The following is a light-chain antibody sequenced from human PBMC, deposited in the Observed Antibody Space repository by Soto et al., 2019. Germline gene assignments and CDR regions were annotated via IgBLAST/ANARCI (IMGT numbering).Light chain of an antibody. J-gene: IGLJ1*01. Sequence: QSVLTQPASVSGSPGQSITVSCTGTSSDVGLYDYVSWVQQHPGKSPKLIIYEVSHRPSGVSSRFSGSKSGNTASLIISGLQTEDEANYYCSSYTSVFTYVFGSGTKVTVL. CDR2: EVS. V-gene: IGLV2-14*01. CDR1: SSDVGLYDY. CDR3: SSYTSVFTYV.